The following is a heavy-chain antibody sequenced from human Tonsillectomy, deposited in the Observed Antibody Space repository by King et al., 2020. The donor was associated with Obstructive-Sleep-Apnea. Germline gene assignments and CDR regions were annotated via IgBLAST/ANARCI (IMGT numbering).Heavy chain of an antibody. CDR2: INSDGSST. V-gene: IGHV3-74*01. Sequence: VQLVESGGGLARPGGSLRLSCAASGFTFSSYWMYWVRQAPGKGLVWVSRINSDGSSTNYADSVKGRFTIFRDNAKNTLYLQMNSLRAEDTAVYYCARDYFMGCDNSGYWKNWGQGTLVTVSS. CDR1: GFTFSSYW. CDR3: ARDYFMGCDNSGYWKN. D-gene: IGHD3-22*01. J-gene: IGHJ4*02.